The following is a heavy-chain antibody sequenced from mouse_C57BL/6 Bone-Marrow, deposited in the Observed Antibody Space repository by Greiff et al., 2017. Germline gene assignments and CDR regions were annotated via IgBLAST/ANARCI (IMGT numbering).Heavy chain of an antibody. CDR2: INPSSGYT. CDR1: GYTFTSYW. Sequence: QVQLKESGAELAKPGASVKLSCKASGYTFTSYWMNWVKPRPGQGLEWIGYINPSSGYTTYNQKFKDKATLPADKSSSTAYMQLSSLTYRDSAVYDCAVRGMGSSSDYAMDDWGQGTSGTVSS. D-gene: IGHD1-1*01. V-gene: IGHV1-7*01. J-gene: IGHJ4*01. CDR3: AVRGMGSSSDYAMDD.